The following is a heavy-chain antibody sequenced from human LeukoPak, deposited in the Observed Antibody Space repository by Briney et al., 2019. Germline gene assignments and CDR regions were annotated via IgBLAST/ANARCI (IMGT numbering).Heavy chain of an antibody. Sequence: ASVKVSCKASGYTFTGYYMHWVRQAPGQGLEWMGWINPNSGGTNYAQKFQGRVTMTRDTSISTAYMELSRLRSDDTAVYYCARGLDLYPGYSYGQNWFDPWGQGTLVTVSS. J-gene: IGHJ5*02. CDR3: ARGLDLYPGYSYGQNWFDP. D-gene: IGHD5-18*01. CDR1: GYTFTGYY. CDR2: INPNSGGT. V-gene: IGHV1-2*02.